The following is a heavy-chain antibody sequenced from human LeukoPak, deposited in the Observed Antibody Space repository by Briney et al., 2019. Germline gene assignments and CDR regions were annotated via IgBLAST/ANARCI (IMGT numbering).Heavy chain of an antibody. V-gene: IGHV3-73*01. J-gene: IGHJ6*03. CDR1: GFTFSGSA. Sequence: GGSLRLSCAASGFTFSGSAMHWVRQASGKGLEWVGRIRSKANSYATAYAASVKGRFTISRDDSKNTAYLQMNSLKTEDTAVYYCTSHGSSDADYYYYYMDVWGKGTTVTVSS. CDR2: IRSKANSYAT. D-gene: IGHD2-15*01. CDR3: TSHGSSDADYYYYYMDV.